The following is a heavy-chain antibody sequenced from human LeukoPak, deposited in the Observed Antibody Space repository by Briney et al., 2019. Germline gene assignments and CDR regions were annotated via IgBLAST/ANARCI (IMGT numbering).Heavy chain of an antibody. CDR3: ARDKLSSSSWYLGWFDP. CDR1: GYSFTGYY. Sequence: ASVKVSCKASGYSFTGYYIHWVRQAPGQGLEWMGWINPNSGGTNYAQKFQGRVTMTRDTSISTAYMELSRLRSDDTAVYYCARDKLSSSSWYLGWFDPWGQGTLVTVSS. J-gene: IGHJ5*02. CDR2: INPNSGGT. V-gene: IGHV1-2*02. D-gene: IGHD6-13*01.